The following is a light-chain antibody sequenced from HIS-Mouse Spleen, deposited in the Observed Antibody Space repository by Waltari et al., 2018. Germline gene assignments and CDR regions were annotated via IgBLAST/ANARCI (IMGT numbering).Light chain of an antibody. CDR1: NIGRNS. CDR2: DAS. CDR3: QVWDSSSDHVV. J-gene: IGLJ2*01. V-gene: IGLV3-21*03. Sequence: SYVLTQPPSVSVAPGKTARITCGGNNIGRNSVHWYQQKPGQAPVLVVYDASDRPSGIPERFSGSNSGNTATLTISRVEAGDEADYYCQVWDSSSDHVVFGGGTKLTVL.